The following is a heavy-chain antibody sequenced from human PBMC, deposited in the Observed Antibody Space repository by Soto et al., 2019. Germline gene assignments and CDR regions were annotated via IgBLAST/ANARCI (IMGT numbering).Heavy chain of an antibody. Sequence: ASVKVSCKASGYTFTSYDINWVRQATGQGLEWMGWMNPNSGNTGYAQKFQGRVTMTRDTSISTAYMELSSLRSEDTAVYYCARSAYCSGCSCGVYPDFFQFWGRGSLDTGSA. D-gene: IGHD2-15*01. V-gene: IGHV1-8*01. J-gene: IGHJ1*01. CDR2: MNPNSGNT. CDR3: ARSAYCSGCSCGVYPDFFQF. CDR1: GYTFTSYD.